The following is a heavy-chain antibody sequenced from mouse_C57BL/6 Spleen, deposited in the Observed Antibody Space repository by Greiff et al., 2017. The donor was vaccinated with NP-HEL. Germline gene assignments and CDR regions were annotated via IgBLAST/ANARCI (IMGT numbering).Heavy chain of an antibody. Sequence: VQLQQPGAELVRPGSSVKLSCKASGYTFTSYWMDWVKQRPGQGLEWIGNIYPSDSDTNYNQKFKAKATLTVDKSSSTAYMQLISLTYEDSAVYSGARSGGTTAPAWFADWGQGTLVTVSA. CDR2: IYPSDSDT. D-gene: IGHD3-1*01. V-gene: IGHV1-61*01. CDR1: GYTFTSYW. CDR3: ARSGGTTAPAWFAD. J-gene: IGHJ3*01.